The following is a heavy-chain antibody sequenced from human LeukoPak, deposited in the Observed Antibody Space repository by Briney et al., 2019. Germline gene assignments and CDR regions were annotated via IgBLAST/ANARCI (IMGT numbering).Heavy chain of an antibody. Sequence: GGSLRLSCAASGFSFSAYEMDWVRQAPGKGLEWVANINSGGGRTLYADGVRGRFTISRDDAKNSLYLQMNSLRAEDTAVYYCAKVVEMATMAFDYWGQGTLVTVSS. CDR3: AKVVEMATMAFDY. D-gene: IGHD5-24*01. CDR2: INSGGGRT. CDR1: GFSFSAYE. V-gene: IGHV3-48*03. J-gene: IGHJ4*02.